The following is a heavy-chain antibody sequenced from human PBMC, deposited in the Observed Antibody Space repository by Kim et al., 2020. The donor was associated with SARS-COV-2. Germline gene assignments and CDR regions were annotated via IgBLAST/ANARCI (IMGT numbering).Heavy chain of an antibody. V-gene: IGHV3-49*03. CDR1: GFTFGDYA. D-gene: IGHD6-19*01. CDR2: IRSKAYGGTT. CDR3: TTSSGNGGAKYNWFDP. J-gene: IGHJ5*02. Sequence: GGSLRLSCTASGFTFGDYAMSWFRQAPGKGLEWVGFIRSKAYGGTTEYAASVKGRFTISRDDSKSIAYLQMNSLKTEDTAVYYCTTSSGNGGAKYNWFDPWGQGTLVTVSS.